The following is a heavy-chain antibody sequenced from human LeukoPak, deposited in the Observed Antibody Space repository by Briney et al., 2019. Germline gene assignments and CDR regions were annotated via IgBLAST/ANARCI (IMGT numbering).Heavy chain of an antibody. CDR2: IKSKTDGGTT. Sequence: PGGSLRLSCAASGFTFSNAWMSWVRQAPGKGLEWVDRIKSKTDGGTTDYAAPVKGRFTISRDDSKNTLYLQMNSLKTEDTAVYYCTTGVQLWLVKIDYWGQGTLVTVSS. CDR1: GFTFSNAW. CDR3: TTGVQLWLVKIDY. J-gene: IGHJ4*02. D-gene: IGHD5-18*01. V-gene: IGHV3-15*01.